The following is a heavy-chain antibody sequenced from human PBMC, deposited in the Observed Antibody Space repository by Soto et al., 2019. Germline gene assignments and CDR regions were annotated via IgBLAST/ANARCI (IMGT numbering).Heavy chain of an antibody. Sequence: EVQVLESGGDLVQPGGSLRLTCAVSGFTFTTSSINWVRQAPGKGLEWVSSISGNGYTTYYADSVTGRFTISTDNSKSTVFLQMNSLRVEGTALYYCAKGVEHSTADAFETWGQGTMVTVSS. D-gene: IGHD5-18*01. CDR3: AKGVEHSTADAFET. CDR1: GFTFTTSS. V-gene: IGHV3-23*01. J-gene: IGHJ3*02. CDR2: ISGNGYTT.